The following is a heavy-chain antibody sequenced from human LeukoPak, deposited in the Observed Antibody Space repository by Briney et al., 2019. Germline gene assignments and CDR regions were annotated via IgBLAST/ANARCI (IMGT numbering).Heavy chain of an antibody. CDR1: GFTVSSNY. CDR2: IYSGGST. V-gene: IGHV3-66*01. J-gene: IGHJ6*02. Sequence: PGGSLRLSCAASGFTVSSNYMSWVRQAPGEGLEWVSVIYSGGSTYYADSVKGRFTISRDNSKNTLYLQMNSLRAEDTAVYYCAIAAAGSWYYYYGMDVWGQGTTVTVSS. D-gene: IGHD6-13*01. CDR3: AIAAAGSWYYYYGMDV.